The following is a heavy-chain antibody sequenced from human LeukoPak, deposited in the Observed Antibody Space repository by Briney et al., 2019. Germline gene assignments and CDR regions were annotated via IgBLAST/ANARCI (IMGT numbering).Heavy chain of an antibody. CDR1: GYTFTSYG. V-gene: IGHV1-18*01. CDR2: ISAYNGNT. J-gene: IGHJ4*02. D-gene: IGHD2-2*01. Sequence: ASVKVSCKASGYTFTSYGISWVRQAPGQGLEWMGWISAYNGNTNYAQKLQGRVTMTTDTSTSTAYMELRSLRSDDTAVYYCARQRCSSTSCYLPGLHYFDYWGQGTLVTVSS. CDR3: ARQRCSSTSCYLPGLHYFDY.